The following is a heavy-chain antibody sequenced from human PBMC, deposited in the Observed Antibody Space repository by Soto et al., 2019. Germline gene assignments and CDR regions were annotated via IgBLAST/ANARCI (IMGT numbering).Heavy chain of an antibody. D-gene: IGHD4-17*01. CDR2: IYSGGST. Sequence: ESGGGLIPPGGSLRLSCAASGFTVSSNYMIWVRQAPGKGLEWVSVIYSGGSTYYADSVKGRFTNSRDNTKNTLYLQMNSLSAEDTAVYYCATTVTTGVGDYWGQGTLVTVSS. V-gene: IGHV3-53*01. CDR1: GFTVSSNY. CDR3: ATTVTTGVGDY. J-gene: IGHJ4*02.